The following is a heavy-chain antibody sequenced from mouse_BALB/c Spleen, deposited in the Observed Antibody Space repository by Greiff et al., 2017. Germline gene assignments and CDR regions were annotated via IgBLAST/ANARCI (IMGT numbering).Heavy chain of an antibody. D-gene: IGHD3-3*01. V-gene: IGHV1-15*01. CDR3: TNQGPFAY. J-gene: IGHJ3*01. CDR2: IDPETGGT. CDR1: GYTFTDYE. Sequence: QVQLQQSGAELVRPGVSVTLSCKASGYTFTDYEMHWVKQTPVHGLEWIGAIDPETGGTAYNQKFKGKATLTADKSSSTAYMELGSLTSEDSAVYYCTNQGPFAYWGQGTLVTVSA.